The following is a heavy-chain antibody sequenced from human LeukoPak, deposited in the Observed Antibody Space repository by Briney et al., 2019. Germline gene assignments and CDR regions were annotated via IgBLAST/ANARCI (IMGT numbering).Heavy chain of an antibody. J-gene: IGHJ4*02. CDR2: IKSDGSDK. CDR1: GFTFSSYW. CDR3: ARNRGGGSGYSDY. V-gene: IGHV3-7*05. D-gene: IGHD3-22*01. Sequence: GGSLRLSCAASGFTFSSYWMDWVRQAPGRGLEWVAIIKSDGSDKYYVDSVKGRFTVSKDNAKNSLYLQMNSLRAEDTAMYYCARNRGGGSGYSDYWGQGTLVTVSS.